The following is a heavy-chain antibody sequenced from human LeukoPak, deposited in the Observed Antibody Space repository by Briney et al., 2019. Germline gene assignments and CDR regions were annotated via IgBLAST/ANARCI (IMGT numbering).Heavy chain of an antibody. Sequence: SQTLSLTCTVSGGSISGGDYQWSWIRQPPGKGLEWIGYIYYSGSAYYNPSLKSRLTISADTSKNQFSLKLSSATAADTAVYYCARAGPAYYGDYFDYWGQGTLVTVSS. CDR1: GGSISGGDYQ. V-gene: IGHV4-30-4*08. J-gene: IGHJ4*02. D-gene: IGHD4-17*01. CDR2: IYYSGSA. CDR3: ARAGPAYYGDYFDY.